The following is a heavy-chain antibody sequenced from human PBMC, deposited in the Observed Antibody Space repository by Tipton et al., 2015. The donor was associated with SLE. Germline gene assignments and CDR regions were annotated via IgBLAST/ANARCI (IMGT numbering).Heavy chain of an antibody. V-gene: IGHV3-11*01. CDR3: ARAPAAGREDYFDY. Sequence: GSLRLSCAASGFTFSDYYMSWIRQAPGKGLEWVSYISSSGSTIYYADSVKGRFTISRDNVKNSLYLQMNSLRSEDTAVYYCARAPAAGREDYFDYWGQGTLVTVSS. D-gene: IGHD6-13*01. CDR2: ISSSGSTI. J-gene: IGHJ4*02. CDR1: GFTFSDYY.